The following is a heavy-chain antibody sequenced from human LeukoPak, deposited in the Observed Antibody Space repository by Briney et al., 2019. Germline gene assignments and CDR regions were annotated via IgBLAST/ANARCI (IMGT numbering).Heavy chain of an antibody. J-gene: IGHJ4*02. CDR2: IRSKANSYAT. CDR3: TRLDPNHYDSSGEIDY. V-gene: IGHV3-73*01. Sequence: GGSLRLSCAASGFTFSGSAMHWVRQASGKGLEWVDRIRSKANSYATAYAASVKGRFTISRDDSKNTAYLQMNSLKTEDTAVYYCTRLDPNHYDSSGEIDYWAREPWSPSPQ. D-gene: IGHD3-22*01. CDR1: GFTFSGSA.